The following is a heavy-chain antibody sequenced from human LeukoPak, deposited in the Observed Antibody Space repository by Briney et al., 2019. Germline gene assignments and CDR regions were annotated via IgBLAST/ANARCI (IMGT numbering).Heavy chain of an antibody. V-gene: IGHV3-30*18. CDR2: ISYDGSNK. CDR1: GFTFSSYG. D-gene: IGHD1-26*01. Sequence: GGSLTLSCAASGFTFSSYGLHWVRQAPAKGLERVAVISYDGSNKYYGDCVEGRFTISRDNSKTTLYLQMNSLRAEDTALYYCAKEGDTATWSVYYFDYWGQGTLVTVSS. CDR3: AKEGDTATWSVYYFDY. J-gene: IGHJ4*02.